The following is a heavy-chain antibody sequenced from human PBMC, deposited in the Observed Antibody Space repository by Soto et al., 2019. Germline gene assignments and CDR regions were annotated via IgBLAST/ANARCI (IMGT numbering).Heavy chain of an antibody. CDR3: ARRIAAATGAFHI. J-gene: IGHJ3*02. V-gene: IGHV4-39*01. Sequence: SETLSLTCTVSGGSISSSSYYWGWIRQPPGKGLEWIGSIYYSGSTYYNPSLKSRVTISVDTSKNQFSLKLSSVTAADTAVYYCARRIAAATGAFHIWGQGTMVTV. CDR2: IYYSGST. CDR1: GGSISSSSYY. D-gene: IGHD6-13*01.